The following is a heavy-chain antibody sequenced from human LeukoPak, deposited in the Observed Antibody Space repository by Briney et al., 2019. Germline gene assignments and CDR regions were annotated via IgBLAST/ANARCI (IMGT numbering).Heavy chain of an antibody. V-gene: IGHV4-30-2*01. D-gene: IGHD3-3*01. CDR3: ARVIDTIFHSGMDV. J-gene: IGHJ6*04. CDR1: GGSISSGGYY. CDR2: IYHSGST. Sequence: PSQTLSLTCTVSGGSISSGGYYWSWIRQPPGKGLEWIGYIYHSGSTYYNPSLKSRVTISVDRSKNQFSLKLSSVTAADTAVYYCARVIDTIFHSGMDVWGKGTTVTVSS.